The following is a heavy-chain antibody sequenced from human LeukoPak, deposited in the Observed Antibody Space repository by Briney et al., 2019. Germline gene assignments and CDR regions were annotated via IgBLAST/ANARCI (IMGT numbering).Heavy chain of an antibody. CDR2: IYYSGST. D-gene: IGHD2-2*01. CDR3: AREVIVVVPAASRWFDP. CDR1: GGSLSSGGYY. J-gene: IGHJ5*02. V-gene: IGHV4-31*03. Sequence: SQTLSLTCTVSGGSLSSGGYYWSWLRQHPGTGLECIGYIYYSGSTYYNPSLKSRVTISVDTSKNQFSLKLSSVTAADTAVYYCAREVIVVVPAASRWFDPWGQGTLVTVSS.